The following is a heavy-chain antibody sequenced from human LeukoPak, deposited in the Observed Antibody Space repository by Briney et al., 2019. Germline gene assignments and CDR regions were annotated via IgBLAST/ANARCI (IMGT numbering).Heavy chain of an antibody. D-gene: IGHD7-27*01. CDR2: IKQDGSEK. J-gene: IGHJ4*02. CDR1: GFTFSNYW. Sequence: GGSLRLSCAASGFTFSNYWMNWVRQAPGKGLEWVADIKQDGSEKYYVDSVKGRSTISRDNAKNSLYLQMNSLRAEDTAVYYCARNWGLDYWGQGTLVTVSS. V-gene: IGHV3-7*01. CDR3: ARNWGLDY.